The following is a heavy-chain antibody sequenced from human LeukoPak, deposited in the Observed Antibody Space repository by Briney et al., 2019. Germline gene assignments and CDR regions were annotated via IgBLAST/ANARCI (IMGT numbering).Heavy chain of an antibody. J-gene: IGHJ6*03. V-gene: IGHV3-20*04. Sequence: GGSLRLSXAASGFTFDDYGMSWVRQAPGKGLEWVSGINWNGGSTGYADSVKGRFTISRDNAKNSLYLQMNSLRAEDTALYYCARAGTTLRYYYYYMDVWGKGTTVTVSS. D-gene: IGHD1-1*01. CDR1: GFTFDDYG. CDR2: INWNGGST. CDR3: ARAGTTLRYYYYYMDV.